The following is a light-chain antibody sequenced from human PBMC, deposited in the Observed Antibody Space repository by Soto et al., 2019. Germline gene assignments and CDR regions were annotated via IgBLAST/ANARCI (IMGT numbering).Light chain of an antibody. CDR2: GAS. CDR1: QSISSNY. J-gene: IGKJ1*01. V-gene: IGKV3-20*01. Sequence: EIVLTQSPGTLSLSPGERATLSCRASQSISSNYLAWYQQKPGQAPRLLIYGASSRATGIPDRFSGSGSGTDFTLTISRLEPEDFAVYYCHQYGSSQWTFGQGTKVEIK. CDR3: HQYGSSQWT.